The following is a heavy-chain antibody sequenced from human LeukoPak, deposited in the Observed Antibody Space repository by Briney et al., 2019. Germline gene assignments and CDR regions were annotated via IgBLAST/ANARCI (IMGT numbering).Heavy chain of an antibody. J-gene: IGHJ3*02. D-gene: IGHD5-18*01. CDR1: GGSISSSSYY. V-gene: IGHV4-39*07. Sequence: SETLSLTCTVSGGSISSSSYYWGWIRQPPGKGLEWIGSIYYSGSTYYNPSLKSRVTISVDTSKNQFSLKLSSVTAADTAVYYCARAPQLIQLWLSSSPHDAFDIWGQGTMVTVSS. CDR2: IYYSGST. CDR3: ARAPQLIQLWLSSSPHDAFDI.